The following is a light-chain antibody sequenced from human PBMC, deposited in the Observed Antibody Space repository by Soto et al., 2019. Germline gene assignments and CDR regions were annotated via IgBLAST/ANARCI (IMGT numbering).Light chain of an antibody. Sequence: ESVLTKSPGTLSMSPGERATLSCRASQSVSSSYSAWYQQKPGQAPRLLIYGACRRATGIPDRFSGSGSGTDFTLTISRLEPEDFAVYYCQQYGSSPFTLGPGTKVYIK. J-gene: IGKJ3*01. CDR2: GAC. CDR3: QQYGSSPFT. CDR1: QSVSSSY. V-gene: IGKV3-20*01.